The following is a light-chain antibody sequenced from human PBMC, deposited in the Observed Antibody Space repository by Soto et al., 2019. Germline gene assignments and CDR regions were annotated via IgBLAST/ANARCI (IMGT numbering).Light chain of an antibody. V-gene: IGLV2-14*01. J-gene: IGLJ3*02. CDR1: SSDVGGYDY. CDR2: EVS. Sequence: QSALTQPACVSGSPGQSITLSCTGTSSDVGGYDYVSWYQQHPGKAPKLIISEVSNRPSGVSNRFSGSKSGNTASLTISGLQAEDEADYYCSSYSSSSIWVFGGGTKVTVL. CDR3: SSYSSSSIWV.